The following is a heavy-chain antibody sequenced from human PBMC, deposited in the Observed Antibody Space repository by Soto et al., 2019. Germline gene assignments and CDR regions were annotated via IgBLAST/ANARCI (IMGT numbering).Heavy chain of an antibody. CDR3: ARFPLLWFGELLDY. Sequence: QVQLQQWGAGLLKPSETLSLTCAVYGGSFSGYYWSWIRQPPGKGLEWIGEINHSGSTNYNPSLNSRVTIAVDTSKNQFSLKLSSVTAADTAVYYCARFPLLWFGELLDYRGQGTLVTVSS. D-gene: IGHD3-10*01. V-gene: IGHV4-34*01. CDR1: GGSFSGYY. J-gene: IGHJ4*02. CDR2: INHSGST.